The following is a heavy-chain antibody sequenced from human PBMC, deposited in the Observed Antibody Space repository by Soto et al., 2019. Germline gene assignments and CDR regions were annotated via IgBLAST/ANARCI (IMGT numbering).Heavy chain of an antibody. V-gene: IGHV3-21*01. CDR2: ISSSSSYI. D-gene: IGHD3-10*01. J-gene: IGHJ3*02. CDR1: GFTFSSYG. Sequence: EVQLVESGGGLVKPGGSLRLSCAASGFTFSSYGMNWVRQAPGKGLEWVSSISSSSSYIYYADSVKGRFTISRDNAKNSLDLQMNSLRAEDTAVYYCARDYYYYGSGSLRPPDAFDIWGQGTMVTVSS. CDR3: ARDYYYYGSGSLRPPDAFDI.